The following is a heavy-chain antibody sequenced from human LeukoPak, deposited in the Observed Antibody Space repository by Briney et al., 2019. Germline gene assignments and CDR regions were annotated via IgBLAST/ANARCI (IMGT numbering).Heavy chain of an antibody. CDR3: ARGGPAAGRFDY. CDR2: ISGSGSGGST. J-gene: IGHJ4*02. D-gene: IGHD6-13*01. Sequence: GGSLRLSCAASGFTFSSYAMSWVRQAPGKGLEWVSAISGSGSGGSTYYADSVKGRFTISRDNSKNTLYLQMNSLRAEDTAVYYCARGGPAAGRFDYWGQGTLVTVSS. V-gene: IGHV3-23*01. CDR1: GFTFSSYA.